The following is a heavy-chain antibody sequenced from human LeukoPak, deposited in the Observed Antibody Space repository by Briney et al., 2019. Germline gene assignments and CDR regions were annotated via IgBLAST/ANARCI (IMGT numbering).Heavy chain of an antibody. CDR3: ARRSYGTDYFDY. CDR1: GGSISSYY. V-gene: IGHV4-59*08. CDR2: IHYSGST. J-gene: IGHJ4*02. Sequence: SETLSLTCSVSGGSISSYYWSWIRQPPGKGLECIGYIHYSGSTNYNPSLESRVTISVDTSKNQFSLKLSSVTAADTAVYYCARRSYGTDYFDYWGQGTLVTVSS. D-gene: IGHD5-18*01.